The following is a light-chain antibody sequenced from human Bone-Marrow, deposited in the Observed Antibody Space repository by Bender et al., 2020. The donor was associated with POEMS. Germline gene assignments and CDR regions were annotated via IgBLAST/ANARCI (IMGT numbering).Light chain of an antibody. V-gene: IGLV2-23*01. Sequence: QSVLTQPASVSGPPGQSITISCTGTSNDFGTYNLVSWYQQHPGKAPKLIIYETNKRPSGVPDRFSGSKSGNTASLAITGLQADDEADYYCSSFAGRYTLVFGGGTKVTVL. CDR3: SSFAGRYTLV. J-gene: IGLJ3*02. CDR2: ETN. CDR1: SNDFGTYNL.